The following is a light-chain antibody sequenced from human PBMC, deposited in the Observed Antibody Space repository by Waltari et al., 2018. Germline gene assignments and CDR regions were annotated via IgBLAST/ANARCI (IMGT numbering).Light chain of an antibody. CDR2: ENN. CDR3: GTWDNSLSAAV. Sequence: QSVLTQPPSVSEATGQKVTISCPGSSTTIGPNYVARYQQLPGTAPKLHIYENNERPSGIPDRFSGAKSGTSATLGITGLQTGDEADYYCGTWDNSLSAAVFGGGTQLTVL. CDR1: STTIGPNY. J-gene: IGLJ7*01. V-gene: IGLV1-51*02.